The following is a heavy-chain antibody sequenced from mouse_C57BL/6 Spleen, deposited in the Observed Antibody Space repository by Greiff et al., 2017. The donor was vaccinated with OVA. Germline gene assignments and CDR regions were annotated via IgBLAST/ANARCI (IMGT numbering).Heavy chain of an antibody. CDR1: GFTFSDYY. CDR2: INYDGSST. J-gene: IGHJ1*03. V-gene: IGHV5-16*01. Sequence: DVQLVESEGGLVQPGSSMKLSCTASGFTFSDYYMAWVRQVPEKGLEWVANINYDGSSTYYLDSLKSRFIISRDNAKNILYLQMSSLKSEDTATYYCAREDGNWYFDVWGTGTTVTVSS. D-gene: IGHD2-1*01. CDR3: AREDGNWYFDV.